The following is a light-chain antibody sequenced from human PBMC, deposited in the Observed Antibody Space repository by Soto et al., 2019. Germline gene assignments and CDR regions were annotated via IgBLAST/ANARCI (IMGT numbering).Light chain of an antibody. CDR1: QTISSW. J-gene: IGKJ1*01. CDR2: KAS. Sequence: DIQMTQSPSTLSGSVGERVTITCRASQTISSWLAWYQQKPGKAPKLLIYKASTLKSGVPSRFSGSGSGTEFTLTISSLQPDDFATYYCQHYNSYSEAFGQGTKVAIK. V-gene: IGKV1-5*03. CDR3: QHYNSYSEA.